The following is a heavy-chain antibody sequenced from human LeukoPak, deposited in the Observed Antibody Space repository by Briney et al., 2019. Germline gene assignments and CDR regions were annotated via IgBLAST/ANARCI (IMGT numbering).Heavy chain of an antibody. CDR2: INSVVGST. V-gene: IGHV3-74*03. D-gene: IGHD3-22*01. J-gene: IGHJ4*02. CDR1: GFTFSGYW. Sequence: PGGSLRLSCAASGFTFSGYWMHWVRPAHGKGLVWVSRINSVVGSTTYADSVKGRFTISRDNAKNTLYLQMNSLRAEDTAVYYCARDPVYYDSRGYYSGGWYFDYWGQGTLVTVSS. CDR3: ARDPVYYDSRGYYSGGWYFDY.